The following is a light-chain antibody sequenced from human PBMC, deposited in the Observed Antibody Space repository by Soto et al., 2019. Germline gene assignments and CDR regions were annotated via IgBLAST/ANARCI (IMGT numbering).Light chain of an antibody. Sequence: EIVLTQSPATLSVSPGERVTLSCRASESADINLAWYQQKPGQAPRLLIYGASTRATDMPGTFSGRGSGTEFTLTISSLQSEDFAVYYCQQYKNWPRTFGQGTKVDIK. CDR1: ESADIN. J-gene: IGKJ1*01. V-gene: IGKV3-15*01. CDR2: GAS. CDR3: QQYKNWPRT.